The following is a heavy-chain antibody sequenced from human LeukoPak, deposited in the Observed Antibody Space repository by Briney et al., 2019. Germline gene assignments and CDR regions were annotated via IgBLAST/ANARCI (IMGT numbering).Heavy chain of an antibody. CDR2: FDPEDGET. CDR3: ARDRLRRMDPRSGSYFGY. CDR1: GYTLTELS. D-gene: IGHD1-26*01. V-gene: IGHV1-24*01. J-gene: IGHJ3*01. Sequence: ASVKVSCKVSGYTLTELSMHWVRQAPGKGLEWMGGFDPEDGETIYAQKFQGRVTMTEDTSTDTAYMELSSLRSEDTAVYYCARDRLRRMDPRSGSYFGYWGQGTMVTVSS.